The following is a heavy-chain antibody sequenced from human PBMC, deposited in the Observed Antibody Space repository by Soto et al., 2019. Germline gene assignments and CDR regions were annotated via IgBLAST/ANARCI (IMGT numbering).Heavy chain of an antibody. CDR3: ASGIQLWLRRINNGYSG. CDR2: IIPMFGTA. V-gene: IGHV1-69*12. Sequence: HVQLVQSGAEVKKPESSVKVSCKAPGGTFSPYAISWVRHSPGQGLEWMGGIIPMFGTANYAQRFQDRVTITAEESTNTVYLELSRLGSVDTAVYFVASGIQLWLRRINNGYSGWGQGNLVTVSS. D-gene: IGHD5-18*01. J-gene: IGHJ4*02. CDR1: GGTFSPYA.